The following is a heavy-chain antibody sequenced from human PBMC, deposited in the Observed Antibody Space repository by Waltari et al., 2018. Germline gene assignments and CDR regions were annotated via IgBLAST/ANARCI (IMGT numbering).Heavy chain of an antibody. Sequence: VQLVQSGAEVKKPGSSVKVSCKVSGGTFNNSGISWVRQAPGQGLEWMGGVSPVLGAANYAQKFQGRVIISADESSGTVYMELSSLRSGDTAIYYCAFDGSGSEDYFDFWGQGTLVTVSS. D-gene: IGHD3-10*01. J-gene: IGHJ4*02. V-gene: IGHV1-69*01. CDR3: AFDGSGSEDYFDF. CDR1: GGTFNNSG. CDR2: VSPVLGAA.